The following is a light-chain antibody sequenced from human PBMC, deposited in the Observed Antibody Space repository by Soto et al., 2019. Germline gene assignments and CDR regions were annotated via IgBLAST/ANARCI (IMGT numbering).Light chain of an antibody. CDR1: SSDVGGFPY. CDR2: DVS. V-gene: IGLV2-11*01. CDR3: CSYAATCIFV. J-gene: IGLJ1*01. Sequence: QSALTQPRSVSGSPGQSVTISCTGTSSDVGGFPYVSWYQQHPGKAPKLMIYDVSKRPSGVPDRFSGSKSGTTASLTISGLQAEDEADYYCCSYAATCIFVFGTGTKLTVL.